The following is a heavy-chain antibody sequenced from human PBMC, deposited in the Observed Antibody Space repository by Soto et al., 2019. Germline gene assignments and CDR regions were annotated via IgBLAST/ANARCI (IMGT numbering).Heavy chain of an antibody. J-gene: IGHJ4*02. Sequence: PSETLSLTCSVSDGSINSYYWTWIRQPPWKRLEWIGYIYYTGITNYNPSLNNRVTISLDTSKNQVSLTLTSVTSADAAAYYCAARGTVYRAVDHRGQGTLVTGSS. CDR2: IYYTGIT. CDR3: AARGTVYRAVDH. V-gene: IGHV4-59*01. CDR1: DGSINSYY. D-gene: IGHD2-8*01.